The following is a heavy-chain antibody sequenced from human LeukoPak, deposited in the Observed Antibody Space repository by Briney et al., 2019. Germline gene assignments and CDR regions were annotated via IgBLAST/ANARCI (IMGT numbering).Heavy chain of an antibody. CDR2: ISHSGST. J-gene: IGHJ5*02. CDR3: ARGYWNWFDP. CDR1: GGSFSGYY. V-gene: IGHV4-34*01. Sequence: SETLSLTCAVYGGSFSGYYWSWIRQPPGKGLEWIGEISHSGSTNYNPSLKSRVTISVDTSKNQFSLKLSSVTAADTAVYYCARGYWNWFDPWGQGTLVTVSS. D-gene: IGHD2-15*01.